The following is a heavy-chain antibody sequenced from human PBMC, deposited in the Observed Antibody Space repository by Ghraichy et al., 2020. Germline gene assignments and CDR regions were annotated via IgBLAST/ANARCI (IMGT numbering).Heavy chain of an antibody. Sequence: SQTLSLTCTVSGGPISSYYWSWIRQPPGKGLEWIGYIYYSGSTNYNPSLKSRVTISVDTSKNQFSLKLSSVTAADTAVYYCAREDATAIIFDYWGQGTLVTVSS. CDR1: GGPISSYY. J-gene: IGHJ4*02. V-gene: IGHV4-59*01. CDR3: AREDATAIIFDY. D-gene: IGHD2-15*01. CDR2: IYYSGST.